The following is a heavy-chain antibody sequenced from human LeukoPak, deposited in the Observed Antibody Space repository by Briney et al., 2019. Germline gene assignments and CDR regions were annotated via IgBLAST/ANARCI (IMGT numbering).Heavy chain of an antibody. CDR1: GGSISSYY. CDR3: ARAGHCSGGSCYYFDY. D-gene: IGHD2-15*01. V-gene: IGHV4-59*01. J-gene: IGHJ4*02. CDR2: IYFSGST. Sequence: KTSETLSLTCAVSGGSISSYYWSWIRQPPGKGLEWIGYIYFSGSTNYNPSLKSRVTISVDMSKNQPSLELNSVTAADTAVYYCARAGHCSGGSCYYFDYWGQGTLVTVSS.